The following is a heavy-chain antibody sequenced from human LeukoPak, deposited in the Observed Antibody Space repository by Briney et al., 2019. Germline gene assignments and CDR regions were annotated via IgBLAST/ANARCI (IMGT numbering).Heavy chain of an antibody. CDR1: GGSISSYC. CDR3: ARDRGSAGSDRLDP. D-gene: IGHD3-10*01. CDR2: ICSSGST. J-gene: IGHJ5*02. Sequence: SETLSLTCTVSGGSISSYCWIWIRQPAGKGLEWIGRICSSGSTIYNPSLKSRVTMSLDMSNNQFSLKLSSVTAADTAVYYCARDRGSAGSDRLDPWGQGTLVTVSS. V-gene: IGHV4-4*07.